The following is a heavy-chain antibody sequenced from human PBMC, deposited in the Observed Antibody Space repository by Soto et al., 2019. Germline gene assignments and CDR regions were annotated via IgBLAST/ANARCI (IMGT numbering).Heavy chain of an antibody. J-gene: IGHJ4*02. CDR2: INHSGRT. V-gene: IGHV4-34*01. CDR3: ASLVDLPLPYFDY. Sequence: QVQLQQWGAGLLKPSETLSLTCAVYGGSFSGYYWSWIRQPPGKGLEWIGEINHSGRTNYNPSLKSRVTISVDTSQNQISLKLSSVTAADTAVYYCASLVDLPLPYFDYLGQGTLATVSS. CDR1: GGSFSGYY. D-gene: IGHD3-9*01.